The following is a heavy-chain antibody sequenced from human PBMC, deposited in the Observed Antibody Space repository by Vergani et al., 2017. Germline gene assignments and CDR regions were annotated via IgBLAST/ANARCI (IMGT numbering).Heavy chain of an antibody. J-gene: IGHJ6*02. V-gene: IGHV4-61*02. CDR1: GGSISSGSYY. Sequence: QVQLQESGPGLVKPSQTLSLTCTVSGGSISSGSYYWSWIRQPAGKGLEWIGRIYTSGSTNYNPSLKSRVTISVDTSKNQFSLKLSSVTAADTAVYYCARDKGRWDYYGSGPPTAVHYYYGMDVWGQGTTVTVSS. CDR3: ARDKGRWDYYGSGPPTAVHYYYGMDV. CDR2: IYTSGST. D-gene: IGHD3-10*01.